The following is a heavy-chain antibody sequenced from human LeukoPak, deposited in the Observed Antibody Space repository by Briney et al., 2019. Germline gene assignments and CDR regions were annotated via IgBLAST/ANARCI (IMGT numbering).Heavy chain of an antibody. Sequence: GGSLRLSCAASGFTFSSYSMNWVRQAPGKGLGWVSYISTSSGDIFYADSVRGRFTISRDNAKNSLYLQMNSLRADDTAVYYCARGGTWYGDYDDYWGQGTLVTVSS. J-gene: IGHJ4*02. CDR1: GFTFSSYS. D-gene: IGHD4-17*01. CDR3: ARGGTWYGDYDDY. V-gene: IGHV3-48*01. CDR2: ISTSSGDI.